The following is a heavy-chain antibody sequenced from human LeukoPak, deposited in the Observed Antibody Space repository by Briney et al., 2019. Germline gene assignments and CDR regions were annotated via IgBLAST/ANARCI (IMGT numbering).Heavy chain of an antibody. CDR3: ARDDKRNSIMKGKVAGTIGDYYGMDV. CDR2: ISSSSSTI. D-gene: IGHD6-19*01. J-gene: IGHJ6*02. V-gene: IGHV3-48*02. CDR1: GFTFSSYS. Sequence: GSLRLSCAASGFTFSSYSMNWVRQAPGKGLEWVSYISSSSSTIYYADSVKGRFTISRDNAKNSLYLQMNSLRDEDTAVYYCARDDKRNSIMKGKVAGTIGDYYGMDVWGQGTTVTVSS.